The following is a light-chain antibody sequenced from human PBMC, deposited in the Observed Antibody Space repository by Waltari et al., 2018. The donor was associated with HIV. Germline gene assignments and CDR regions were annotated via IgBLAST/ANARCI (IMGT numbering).Light chain of an antibody. CDR1: QGIIRY. Sequence: DIQMTQTPSSLSASIGDIVTITCRASQGIIRYLNWYQQKPGRAPRLLIYAASSLQSGVSSRFSGSGSGTDFTLTISSLQREDVGTYYCQQSYYTPLTFGGGTKVELK. CDR3: QQSYYTPLT. J-gene: IGKJ4*01. CDR2: AAS. V-gene: IGKV1-39*01.